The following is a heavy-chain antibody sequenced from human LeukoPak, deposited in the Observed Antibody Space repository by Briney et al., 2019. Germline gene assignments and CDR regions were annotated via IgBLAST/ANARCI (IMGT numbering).Heavy chain of an antibody. CDR1: GFTVSGTH. CDR3: AASGSSWWEGYFHD. V-gene: IGHV4-59*02. D-gene: IGHD6-13*01. Sequence: GSLRLSCAASGFTVSGTHMSWVRQAPGKGLEWIGHIHYSGTTKYNPSITSRVTLSMDTSKNQVSLILSSVTAADTAMYYCAASGSSWWEGYFHDWGQGTLVSVSS. CDR2: IHYSGTT. J-gene: IGHJ1*01.